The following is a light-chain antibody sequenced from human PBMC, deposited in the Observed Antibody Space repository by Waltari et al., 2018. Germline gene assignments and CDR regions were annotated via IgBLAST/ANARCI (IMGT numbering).Light chain of an antibody. Sequence: QSALTQPASVSGSPGQSISISCIGTSRDVGPYNLFSWYQHHPGKAPKLIVFEASKRPSGVSNRFSGSKAANTASLIISGLHADDEADYYCCSYAGSGSWVFGGGTKVTVI. V-gene: IGLV2-23*01. CDR3: CSYAGSGSWV. CDR2: EAS. CDR1: SRDVGPYNL. J-gene: IGLJ3*02.